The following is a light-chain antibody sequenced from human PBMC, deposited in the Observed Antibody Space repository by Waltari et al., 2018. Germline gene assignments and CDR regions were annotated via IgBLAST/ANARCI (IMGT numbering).Light chain of an antibody. CDR1: QNIGSY. V-gene: IGKV3-11*01. J-gene: IGKJ2*01. Sequence: EIVLTQSPATLSLSPGERATLSCRASQNIGSYLAWYQQKPGQPPRVLIYDASTRATGIPARFSGSGSGADFALTIGSLEPDDFAVYYCQQRSNWPRTFGQGTKLEIK. CDR2: DAS. CDR3: QQRSNWPRT.